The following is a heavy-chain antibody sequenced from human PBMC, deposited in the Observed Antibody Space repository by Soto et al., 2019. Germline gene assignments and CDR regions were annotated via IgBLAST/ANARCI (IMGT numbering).Heavy chain of an antibody. V-gene: IGHV1-24*01. CDR1: GYTLTELS. D-gene: IGHD4-17*01. Sequence: ASVKVSCKVSGYTLTELSMHWVRQASGKGLEWMGGFDPEDGETIYAQKFQGRVTMTEDTSTDTAYMELSSLRSEDTAVYYCATDYIPLVTTGSSWFDPWGQGTLVTVSS. J-gene: IGHJ5*02. CDR3: ATDYIPLVTTGSSWFDP. CDR2: FDPEDGET.